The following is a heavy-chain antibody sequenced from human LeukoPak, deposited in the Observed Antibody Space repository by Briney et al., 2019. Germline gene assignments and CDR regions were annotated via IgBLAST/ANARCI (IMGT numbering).Heavy chain of an antibody. J-gene: IGHJ4*02. V-gene: IGHV3-7*01. CDR3: ARRVWGGWYYFDY. D-gene: IGHD6-19*01. CDR2: IKQDGSEK. CDR1: GFTFSSYA. Sequence: GGSLRLSRAASGFTFSSYAMSWVRQAPGKGLEWVANIKQDGSEKYYVDSVKGRFTISRDNAKNSLYLQMNSLRAEDTAVYYCARRVWGGWYYFDYWGQGTLVTVSS.